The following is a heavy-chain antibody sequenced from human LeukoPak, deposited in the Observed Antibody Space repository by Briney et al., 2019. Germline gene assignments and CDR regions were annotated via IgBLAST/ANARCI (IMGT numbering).Heavy chain of an antibody. Sequence: SETLSLTCTVSGGSISSGSYYWSWIRQPAGKGLEWIGRIYTSGSTNYNPSLKSRVTISVDTSKNQFSLKLSSVTAADTAVYYCARAFPYYDFWSGYTTFDYWGQGTLVTVSS. D-gene: IGHD3-3*01. CDR1: GGSISSGSYY. J-gene: IGHJ4*02. CDR3: ARAFPYYDFWSGYTTFDY. V-gene: IGHV4-61*02. CDR2: IYTSGST.